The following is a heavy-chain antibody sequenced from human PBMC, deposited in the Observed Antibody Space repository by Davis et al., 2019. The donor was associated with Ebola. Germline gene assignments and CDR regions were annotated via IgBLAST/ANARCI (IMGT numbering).Heavy chain of an antibody. CDR3: ARLRAAAGGVY. D-gene: IGHD6-13*01. CDR2: IYYSGST. CDR1: GGSLISSSYY. J-gene: IGHJ4*02. V-gene: IGHV4-39*01. Sequence: SETLSLTCTVSGGSLISSSYYWGWIRQPPGKGLEWIGSIYYSGSTYYNPSLKSRVTISVDTSKNQFSLKLSSVTAADTAVYYCARLRAAAGGVYWGQGTLVTVSS.